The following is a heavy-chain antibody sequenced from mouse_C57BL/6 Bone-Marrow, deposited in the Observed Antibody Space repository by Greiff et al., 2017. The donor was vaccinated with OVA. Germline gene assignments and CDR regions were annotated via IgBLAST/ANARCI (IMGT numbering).Heavy chain of an antibody. CDR3: APGPRGYFDV. J-gene: IGHJ1*03. Sequence: VQLQQSGAELVRPGTSVKLSCKASGYTFTSYWMHWVKQRPGQGLEWIGVIDPSDSYTNYNQKFKGKATLTVDTSSSTAYMQLSSLTSEDSAVYYCAPGPRGYFDVWGTGTTVTVSS. CDR1: GYTFTSYW. V-gene: IGHV1-59*01. CDR2: IDPSDSYT. D-gene: IGHD3-1*01.